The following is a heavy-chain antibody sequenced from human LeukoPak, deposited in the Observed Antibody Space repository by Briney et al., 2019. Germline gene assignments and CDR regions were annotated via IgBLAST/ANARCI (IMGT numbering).Heavy chain of an antibody. CDR1: GYDFFGYW. V-gene: IGHV5-51*01. CDR3: ARDSPYSSGWRDAFDV. CDR2: IYPGDSDT. J-gene: IGHJ3*01. D-gene: IGHD6-19*01. Sequence: GESLKISCKGSGYDFFGYWIAWVRQMPGKGLEWMGIIYPGDSDTRYSPSFQGQVTISADKFISTAYLQWSGLKASDTAMYYCARDSPYSSGWRDAFDVWGQGTMVTVSS.